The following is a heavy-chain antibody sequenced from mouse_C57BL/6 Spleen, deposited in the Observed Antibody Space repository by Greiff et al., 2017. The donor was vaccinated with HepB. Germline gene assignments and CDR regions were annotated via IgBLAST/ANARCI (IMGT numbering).Heavy chain of an antibody. D-gene: IGHD2-1*01. CDR1: GYTFTDYY. CDR2: IYPGSGNT. V-gene: IGHV1-76*01. Sequence: VQLQQSGAELVRPGASVKLSCKASGYTFTDYYINWVKQRPGQGLEWIARIYPGSGNTYYNEKFKGKATLTAEKSSSTAYMQLSSLTSEDSAVYFCARDGNYVRYAMDYWGQGTSVTVSS. J-gene: IGHJ4*01. CDR3: ARDGNYVRYAMDY.